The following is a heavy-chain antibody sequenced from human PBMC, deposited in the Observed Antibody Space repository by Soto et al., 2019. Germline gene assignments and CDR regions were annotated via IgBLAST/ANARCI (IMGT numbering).Heavy chain of an antibody. D-gene: IGHD3-10*01. J-gene: IGHJ4*02. Sequence: GASVKVSCKASGYTFTRYPIHGVRQAPGQGLEWMGWLNPANGDTGYSQNFQGRVTITRDTSASTAYMEMNSLRSEDTAVYYCARKDYYGSGIYYFDSWGQGTQVTVSS. V-gene: IGHV1-3*01. CDR2: LNPANGDT. CDR1: GYTFTRYP. CDR3: ARKDYYGSGIYYFDS.